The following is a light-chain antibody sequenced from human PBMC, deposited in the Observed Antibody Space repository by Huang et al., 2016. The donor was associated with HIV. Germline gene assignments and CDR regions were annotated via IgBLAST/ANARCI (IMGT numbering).Light chain of an antibody. Sequence: DIVMSQSPLSLPVTPGEPASISCRSSQSLLHSNGYNYLDWYVQKPGQSPQLVIYLSSNRASGFPDRFSGTGSVTHFTLRISRVEAEDVGVYYCMQALQTPRTFGQGTRLEIK. CDR3: MQALQTPRT. CDR1: QSLLHSNGYNY. V-gene: IGKV2-28*01. J-gene: IGKJ5*01. CDR2: LSS.